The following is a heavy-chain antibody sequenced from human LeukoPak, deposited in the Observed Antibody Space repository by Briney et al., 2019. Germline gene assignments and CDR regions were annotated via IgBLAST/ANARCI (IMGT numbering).Heavy chain of an antibody. Sequence: GRSLRLSCAASGFTFDDYATHWVRLVPGKGLEWVSGISWNSGYIGYADSVRGRFTLSRDNAKNSLYLQMNSLRPEDMALYYCARGTATGGRLDYWGQGTLVTVSS. J-gene: IGHJ4*02. CDR3: ARGTATGGRLDY. V-gene: IGHV3-9*03. D-gene: IGHD5-24*01. CDR1: GFTFDDYA. CDR2: ISWNSGYI.